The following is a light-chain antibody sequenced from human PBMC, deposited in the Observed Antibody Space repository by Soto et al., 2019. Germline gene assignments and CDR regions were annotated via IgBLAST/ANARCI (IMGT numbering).Light chain of an antibody. J-gene: IGKJ4*01. V-gene: IGKV3-11*01. CDR2: DAS. CDR1: QSVSSY. CDR3: QQRSNWLSLT. Sequence: EIVLTQSPDTLSLSPGERATLSCRASQSVSSYLAWYQQKPGQAPRLLIYDASNRATGIPARFSGSGSGTDFTLTISSLEPEDFAVYYCQQRSNWLSLTFGGGTKVEIK.